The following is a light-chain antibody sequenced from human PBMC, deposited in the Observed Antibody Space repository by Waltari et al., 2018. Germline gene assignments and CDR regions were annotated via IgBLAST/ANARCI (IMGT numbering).Light chain of an antibody. CDR2: EAS. V-gene: IGKV1-5*03. J-gene: IGKJ2*01. CDR1: QTINYK. CDR3: QQYFSYNT. Sequence: DIHMTQSPSTLSASVGARGTTTCRASQTINYKLPWYQQKQGKAPNLLIYEASSLESGVPSRFSGSGFGTEFTLTISSLQPGDSATYYCQQYFSYNTFGQGTKLEIK.